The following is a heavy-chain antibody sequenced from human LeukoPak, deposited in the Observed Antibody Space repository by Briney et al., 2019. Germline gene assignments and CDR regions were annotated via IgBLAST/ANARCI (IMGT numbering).Heavy chain of an antibody. CDR3: ARGRYYYDSSGFDY. V-gene: IGHV4-61*02. CDR2: IYTSGST. CDR1: GGSISSGSYY. J-gene: IGHJ4*02. Sequence: SETLSLTCNVSGGSISSGSYYWSWIRQPAGKGLEWIGRIYTSGSTNYNPSLKSRVTISVDTSKNQFSLKLSSVAAADTAVYYCARGRYYYDSSGFDYWGQGTLVTVSS. D-gene: IGHD3-22*01.